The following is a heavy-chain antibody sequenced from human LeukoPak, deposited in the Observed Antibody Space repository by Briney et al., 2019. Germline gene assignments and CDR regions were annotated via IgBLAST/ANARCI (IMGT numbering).Heavy chain of an antibody. J-gene: IGHJ3*02. Sequence: PGGSLRLSCAASGFTFSSYSMNWVRQAPGKGLEWVSSISSSSSYIYYADSVKVRFTISRDNAKNSLYLQMNSLRAEDTAVYYCAREDRSGAFDIWGQGTMVTVSS. CDR3: AREDRSGAFDI. V-gene: IGHV3-21*01. CDR2: ISSSSSYI. D-gene: IGHD3-10*01. CDR1: GFTFSSYS.